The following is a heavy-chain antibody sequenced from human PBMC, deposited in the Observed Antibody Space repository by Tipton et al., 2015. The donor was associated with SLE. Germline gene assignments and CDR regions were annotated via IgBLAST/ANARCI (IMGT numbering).Heavy chain of an antibody. CDR3: ATLWDYDSSGYYYDAFDI. CDR2: IYSGGST. CDR1: GFTVSSNY. V-gene: IGHV3-66*02. J-gene: IGHJ3*02. D-gene: IGHD3-22*01. Sequence: SLRLSCAASGFTVSSNYMSWVRQAPGKGLEWVSVIYSGGSTYYADSVKGRFTISRDNSKNTLYLQMNSLRAEDTAVYYCATLWDYDSSGYYYDAFDIWGQGIMVTVSS.